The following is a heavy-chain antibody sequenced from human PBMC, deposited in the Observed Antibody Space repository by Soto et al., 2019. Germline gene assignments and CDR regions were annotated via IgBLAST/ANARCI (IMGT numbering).Heavy chain of an antibody. V-gene: IGHV4-34*01. Sequence: ETLSLTCAVDGGSFSGYYWSWIRQPPGKGLEWIGEINHSGSTNYNPSLKSRVTISVDTSKNQFSLKLSSVAAADTAVYYCARDPSAMVTWATPYGRDVCGQGTTVTVS. CDR3: ARDPSAMVTWATPYGRDV. CDR2: INHSGST. J-gene: IGHJ6*02. CDR1: GGSFSGYY. D-gene: IGHD5-18*01.